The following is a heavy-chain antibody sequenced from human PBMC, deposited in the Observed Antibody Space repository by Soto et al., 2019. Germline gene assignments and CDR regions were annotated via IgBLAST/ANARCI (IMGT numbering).Heavy chain of an antibody. CDR2: ISAYTDTP. CDR3: ARVIPGVEAWFDP. D-gene: IGHD2-2*02. Sequence: QVQLVQSGAEVKKPGASVKVSCRASGYTFTNFGVTWVRRAPGQGLEWMGWISAYTDTPNYAKKFQGRVTMTIDTSTGTAYRDLRSLTSDDTAVYYCARVIPGVEAWFDPWGQGTLVTVSS. J-gene: IGHJ5*02. CDR1: GYTFTNFG. V-gene: IGHV1-18*01.